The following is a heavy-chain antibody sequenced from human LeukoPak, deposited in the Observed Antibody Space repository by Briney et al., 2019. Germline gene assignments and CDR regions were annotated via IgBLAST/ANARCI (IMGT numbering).Heavy chain of an antibody. CDR3: AQKAPFSPSYSQH. D-gene: IGHD2/OR15-2a*01. V-gene: IGHV4-59*01. Sequence: SETLSLTCTVSGGSITSYFWSWIRQPPGKGLEWIGYIYHGGTTNYNPSLKSRVTISVDTSKSQFSLRLSSVTAADTAVYYCAQKAPFSPSYSQHWGQGTLVTVSS. CDR1: GGSITSYF. CDR2: IYHGGTT. J-gene: IGHJ1*01.